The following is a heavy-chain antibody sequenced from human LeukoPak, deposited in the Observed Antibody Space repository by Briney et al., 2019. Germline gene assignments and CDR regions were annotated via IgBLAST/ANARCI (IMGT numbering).Heavy chain of an antibody. V-gene: IGHV3-21*01. J-gene: IGHJ5*02. CDR1: GFTFSIYS. D-gene: IGHD2-15*01. CDR3: ARAWVAAKNWFDP. Sequence: PGGSLRLSCAASGFTFSIYSMNCVCHAPGKGLECVSSISISSSYIYYADSVKGRFTISRDNAKNSLYLQMNSLRAEDTAVYYCARAWVAAKNWFDPWGQGTLVTVSS. CDR2: ISISSSYI.